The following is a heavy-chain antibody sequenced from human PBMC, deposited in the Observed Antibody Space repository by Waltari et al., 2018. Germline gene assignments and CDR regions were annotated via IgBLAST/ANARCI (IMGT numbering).Heavy chain of an antibody. D-gene: IGHD7-27*01. J-gene: IGHJ5*02. CDR1: GGSISSSSYY. CDR3: ARETNTGDGNWFDP. CDR2: IYYSGST. Sequence: QLQLQESGPGLVKPSETLSLTCTVSGGSISSSSYYWGWIRQPPGKGLEWIGSIYYSGSTYYNPSLKSRVTISVDTSKNQFSLKLSSVTAADTAVYYCARETNTGDGNWFDPWGQGTLVTVSS. V-gene: IGHV4-39*02.